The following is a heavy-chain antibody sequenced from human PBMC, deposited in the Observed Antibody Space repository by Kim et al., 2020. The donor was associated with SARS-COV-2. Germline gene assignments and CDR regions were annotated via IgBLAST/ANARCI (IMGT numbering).Heavy chain of an antibody. J-gene: IGHJ2*01. CDR2: ICDSGST. Sequence: SETLSLTCTVSGGSISSSSYYWGWIRQPPGKGLEWIGSICDSGSTYYNPSLKSRVTISVDTYKNQFSLKRSSVTAADTAVYYCASRVVVIIVLGGWYIDLCGRGT. D-gene: IGHD3-22*01. CDR1: GGSISSSSYY. CDR3: ASRVVVIIVLGGWYIDL. V-gene: IGHV4-39*01.